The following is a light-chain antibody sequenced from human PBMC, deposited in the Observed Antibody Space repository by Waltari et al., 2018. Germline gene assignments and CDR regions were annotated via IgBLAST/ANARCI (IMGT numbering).Light chain of an antibody. V-gene: IGLV2-14*03. J-gene: IGLJ1*01. CDR3: TSHTSSYTYV. CDR1: SSDVGGYDF. Sequence: QSALTQPASVSASPGQSITISCTGTSSDVGGYDFVSGYQQHPGKAPKLMIYDVSYRPAGVSVRFVGSKSGNTASLSISGRQAADEADYYCTSHTSSYTYVFGTVTKVTVL. CDR2: DVS.